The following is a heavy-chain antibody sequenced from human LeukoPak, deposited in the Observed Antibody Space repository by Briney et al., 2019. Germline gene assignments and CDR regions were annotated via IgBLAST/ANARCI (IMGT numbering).Heavy chain of an antibody. CDR1: GGSISSGGYY. J-gene: IGHJ4*02. D-gene: IGHD5-12*01. CDR2: IYYSGST. V-gene: IGHV4-31*03. CDR3: ARGTGIEATILDY. Sequence: SETLSLTCTVSGGSISSGGYYWSWIRQHPGKGLEWIGYIYYSGSTYYNSSLKSRVTISVDTSKNQFSLKLSSVTAADTAVYYCARGTGIEATILDYWGQGTLVTVSS.